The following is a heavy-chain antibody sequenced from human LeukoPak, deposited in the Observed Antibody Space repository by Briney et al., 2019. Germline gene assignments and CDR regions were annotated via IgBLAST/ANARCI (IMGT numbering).Heavy chain of an antibody. D-gene: IGHD4-23*01. CDR1: GYTFAGYY. Sequence: GASVKVSCKASGYTFAGYYMHWVRQAPGQGLEWMGWINPNSGGTNYAQKFQGRVTMTRDTSISTAYMELSSLRSEDTAVYYCARRLRRYYFDYWGQGTLVTVSS. V-gene: IGHV1-2*02. CDR3: ARRLRRYYFDY. J-gene: IGHJ4*02. CDR2: INPNSGGT.